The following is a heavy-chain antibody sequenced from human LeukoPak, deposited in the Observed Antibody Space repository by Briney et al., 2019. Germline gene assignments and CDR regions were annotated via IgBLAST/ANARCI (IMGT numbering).Heavy chain of an antibody. V-gene: IGHV3-30*04. D-gene: IGHD1-26*01. J-gene: IGHJ4*02. CDR2: ISYDGTNE. Sequence: GGSLRPSCAASGFTFGSYAIHWVRQAPGKGLEWTAVISYDGTNEYYADSVKGRFTISRDNSKNTLYLQMNSLRAEDTAVYYCASGAGGWELLTKSTFDYWGQGTLVTVSS. CDR3: ASGAGGWELLTKSTFDY. CDR1: GFTFGSYA.